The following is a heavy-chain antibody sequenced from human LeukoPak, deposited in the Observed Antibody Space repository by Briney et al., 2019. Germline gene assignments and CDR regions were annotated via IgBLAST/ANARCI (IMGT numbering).Heavy chain of an antibody. Sequence: GGSLRLSCVASGFTFSNYAMSWVRQAPGKGLDWVSAISGSAGYTFYADSVKGRFTISRDNSKNTLYLQMNSLRAEDTAVYYCAKDSAAVGGHDFDYWGQGTLVTVSS. CDR1: GFTFSNYA. J-gene: IGHJ4*02. CDR2: ISGSAGYT. CDR3: AKDSAAVGGHDFDY. D-gene: IGHD1-26*01. V-gene: IGHV3-23*01.